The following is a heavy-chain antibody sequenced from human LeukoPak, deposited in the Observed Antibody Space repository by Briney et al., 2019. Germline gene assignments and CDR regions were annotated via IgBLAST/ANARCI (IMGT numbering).Heavy chain of an antibody. J-gene: IGHJ4*02. D-gene: IGHD3-22*01. CDR3: ASAYDSSGYYGGDY. CDR1: GGSFSGYY. CDR2: INHSGST. Sequence: SETLSLTCAVYGGSFSGYYWSWIRQPPGKGLEWIGEINHSGSTNYNPSLKSRVTTSVDTSKNQFSLKLSSVTAADTAVYYCASAYDSSGYYGGDYWGQGTLVTVSS. V-gene: IGHV4-34*01.